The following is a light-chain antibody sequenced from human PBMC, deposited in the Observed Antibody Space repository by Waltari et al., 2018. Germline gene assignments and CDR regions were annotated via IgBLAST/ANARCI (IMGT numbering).Light chain of an antibody. V-gene: IGLV1-47*01. J-gene: IGLJ3*02. CDR2: GNN. Sequence: QSVLTQPPPASGTPGQRVTISCSGSISNLGTNYVYWYQQFPGTAPKLLIQGNNPRPSGVPDRFSGSKLGTAASLAIIGLRSEDEADYYCASWDDSLSVGVFGGGTKLTVL. CDR1: ISNLGTNY. CDR3: ASWDDSLSVGV.